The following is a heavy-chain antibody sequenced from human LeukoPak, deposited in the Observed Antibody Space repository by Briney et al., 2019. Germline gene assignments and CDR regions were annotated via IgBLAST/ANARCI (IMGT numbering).Heavy chain of an antibody. CDR1: GFTFSSYS. D-gene: IGHD6-6*01. J-gene: IGHJ4*02. CDR2: ISSSSSYI. V-gene: IGHV3-21*01. Sequence: PGGSLRLSCAASGFTFSSYSMNWVRRAPGKGLEWVSFISSSSSYIYYADSVKGRFTVSRDNAKNSLYLQMNSLRAEDTAVYYCARGEWSSSPFDYWGQGTLVTVSS. CDR3: ARGEWSSSPFDY.